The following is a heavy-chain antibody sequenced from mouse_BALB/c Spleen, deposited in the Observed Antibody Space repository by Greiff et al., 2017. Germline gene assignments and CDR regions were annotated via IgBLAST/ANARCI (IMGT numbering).Heavy chain of an antibody. V-gene: IGHV1S56*01. CDR2: IYPGNVNT. CDR1: GYTFTSYY. Sequence: QVQLQQSGPELVKPGASVRISCKASGYTFTSYYIHWVKQRPGQGLEWIGWIYPGNVNTKYNEKFKGKATLTADKSSSTAYMQLSSLTSEDSAVYFCARFYYGNYDYWGQGTTLTVSS. J-gene: IGHJ2*01. D-gene: IGHD2-1*01. CDR3: ARFYYGNYDY.